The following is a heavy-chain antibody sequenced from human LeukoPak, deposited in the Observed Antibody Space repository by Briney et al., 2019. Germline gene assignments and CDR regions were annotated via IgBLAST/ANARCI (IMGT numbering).Heavy chain of an antibody. CDR3: VTDTVASDFDY. CDR2: IQYDGSNK. Sequence: GSLRLSCAASGFTFSSYGMHWLRQAPGKRLEWVAFIQYDGSNKYYADSVKGRFTISRDNSKNTVYLQMNSLRAEDTAVYYCVTDTVASDFDYWGQGTLVTVSS. J-gene: IGHJ4*02. CDR1: GFTFSSYG. V-gene: IGHV3-30*02. D-gene: IGHD6-19*01.